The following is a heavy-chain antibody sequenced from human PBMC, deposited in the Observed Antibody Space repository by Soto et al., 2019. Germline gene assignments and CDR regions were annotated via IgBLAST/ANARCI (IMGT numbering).Heavy chain of an antibody. D-gene: IGHD2-21*01. CDR3: ARDAVYTDGLWLASD. J-gene: IGHJ4*02. V-gene: IGHV3-23*01. Sequence: DVQLLESGGGLVQPGGSLRLSCLFSGFNFNYAIIWVRQAPGKGQEWVSGITGGGSTQYAASVKGRFTISSDNSKKTVALQMNSLRVEDTAMYYCARDAVYTDGLWLASDWGKGTQVTVS. CDR1: GFNFNYA. CDR2: ITGGGST.